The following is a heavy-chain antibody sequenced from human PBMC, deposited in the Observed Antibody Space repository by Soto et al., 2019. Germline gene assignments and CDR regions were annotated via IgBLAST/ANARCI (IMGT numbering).Heavy chain of an antibody. CDR3: AKVGGSCYSLCYYYYGMDV. CDR2: ISGSGGST. CDR1: GFTFSSYA. D-gene: IGHD2-15*01. J-gene: IGHJ6*02. V-gene: IGHV3-23*01. Sequence: HPGGSLRLSCAASGFTFSSYAMSWVRQAPGKGLEWVSAISGSGGSTYYADSVKGRFTISRDNSKNTLYLQMNSLRAEDTAVYYCAKVGGSCYSLCYYYYGMDVWGQGTTVTVSS.